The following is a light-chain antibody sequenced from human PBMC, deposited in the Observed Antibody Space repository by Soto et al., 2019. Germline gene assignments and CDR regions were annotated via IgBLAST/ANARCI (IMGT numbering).Light chain of an antibody. J-gene: IGLJ1*01. V-gene: IGLV2-23*01. CDR1: SNDVGGYNL. CDR3: CTYAGGSSYV. CDR2: ADS. Sequence: QSALTQPASVSGSPGQSITISCAGSSNDVGGYNLVSWYQHHPGKAPKLILYADSQRPSGVSYRFSGSKSGNTASLTISGLQPEDEADYHCCTYAGGSSYVFGTGTKVTVL.